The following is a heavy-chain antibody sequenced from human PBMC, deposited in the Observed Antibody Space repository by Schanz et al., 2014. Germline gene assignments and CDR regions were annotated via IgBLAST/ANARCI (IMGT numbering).Heavy chain of an antibody. Sequence: QVQLQESGPGLVKPSETLSLTCTVSGYSISSGYYWGWIRQPPGKGLEWIGSIYHSESTYYNPSLKSRVPILVDTSKNQFPLKLVSVPAADTAVYYCARSEGNRNSPYYFDYWGQGTLVTVSS. CDR2: IYHSEST. D-gene: IGHD1-7*01. CDR1: GYSISSGYY. CDR3: ARSEGNRNSPYYFDY. V-gene: IGHV4-38-2*02. J-gene: IGHJ4*02.